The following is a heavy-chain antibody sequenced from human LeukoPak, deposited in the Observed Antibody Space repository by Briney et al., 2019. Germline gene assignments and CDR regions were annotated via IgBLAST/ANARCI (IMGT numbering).Heavy chain of an antibody. D-gene: IGHD1-26*01. CDR1: GGSISRNSDY. CDR3: ARTSKTQWELVGSDAFDI. V-gene: IGHV4-39*07. CDR2: IYYGGST. Sequence: PSETLSLTCTVSGGSISRNSDYWGWIRQPPGKGLEWIGSIYYGGSTYYNPSLKSRVTISVDTSKNQFSLKLSSVTVADTGVYYCARTSKTQWELVGSDAFDIWGQGTMVTVSS. J-gene: IGHJ3*02.